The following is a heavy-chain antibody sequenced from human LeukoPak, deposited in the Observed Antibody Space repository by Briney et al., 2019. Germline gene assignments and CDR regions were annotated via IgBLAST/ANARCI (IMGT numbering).Heavy chain of an antibody. J-gene: IGHJ4*02. V-gene: IGHV1-2*02. CDR2: MNPNSGGT. D-gene: IGHD6-19*01. Sequence: ASVKVSCKASGYTFTGYYMHWVRQAPGQGLEWMGWMNPNSGGTNYVQKLQGRVTTTRDTSISTAYMELSRLRSDDTAVYCCARVARPYIAVASIDYWGQGTLVTVSS. CDR1: GYTFTGYY. CDR3: ARVARPYIAVASIDY.